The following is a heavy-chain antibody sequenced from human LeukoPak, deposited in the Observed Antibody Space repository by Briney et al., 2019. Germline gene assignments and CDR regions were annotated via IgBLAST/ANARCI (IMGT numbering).Heavy chain of an antibody. D-gene: IGHD1-14*01. Sequence: GGSLGLSCAGSGFTSGGYGMHWFRQTPGKGLEWVAVIAYDGSRAFYADSVKGRFTISRDNSKNTMSVQMDDLRAEDTAVYYCTRYNNDHFDYWGQGTLVTVSS. CDR3: TRYNNDHFDY. CDR1: GFTSGGYG. V-gene: IGHV3-33*01. CDR2: IAYDGSRA. J-gene: IGHJ4*02.